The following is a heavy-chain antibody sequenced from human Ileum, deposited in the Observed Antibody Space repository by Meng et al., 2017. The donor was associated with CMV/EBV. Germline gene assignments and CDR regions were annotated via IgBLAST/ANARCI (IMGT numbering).Heavy chain of an antibody. CDR1: GFTFSSSE. CDR2: ITGGGNTI. V-gene: IGHV3-48*03. J-gene: IGHJ4*02. CDR3: ARLDLAAFDS. D-gene: IGHD6-19*01. Sequence: GVSLRLSCVASGFTFSSSEMNWVRQAPGKGLEWVASITGGGNTIYYADAVKGRFTSSRDNAKSSLYLQMNSLRAEDAAVYYCARLDLAAFDSWGQGALVTVSS.